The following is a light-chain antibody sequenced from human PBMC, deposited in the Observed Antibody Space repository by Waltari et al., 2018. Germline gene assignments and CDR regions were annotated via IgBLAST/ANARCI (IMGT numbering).Light chain of an antibody. CDR3: VLYMGSGLWV. CDR2: STN. J-gene: IGLJ3*02. Sequence: QTVVTQEPSFSVSPGGTITLTCGLSSGSVSTSSYPRWYQQTPGQAPRTLIYSTNTRSAGVPDRFSGSILGNKAALTITGAQADDESDYYCVLYMGSGLWVFGGGTKLTVL. V-gene: IGLV8-61*01. CDR1: SGSVSTSSY.